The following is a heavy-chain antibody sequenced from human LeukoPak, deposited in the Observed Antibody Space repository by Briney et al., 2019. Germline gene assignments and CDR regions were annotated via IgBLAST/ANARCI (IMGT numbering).Heavy chain of an antibody. V-gene: IGHV1-24*01. CDR2: FDPEDGET. J-gene: IGHJ4*02. CDR1: GYTLTELS. CDR3: ATAVFGVVIIPNYFDY. Sequence: ASVKVSCKVSGYTLTELSMHWVRQAPGKGLGWMGGFDPEDGETIYAQKFQGRVTMTEDTSTDTAYMELSSLRSEDTAVYYCATAVFGVVIIPNYFDYWGQGTLVTVSS. D-gene: IGHD3-3*01.